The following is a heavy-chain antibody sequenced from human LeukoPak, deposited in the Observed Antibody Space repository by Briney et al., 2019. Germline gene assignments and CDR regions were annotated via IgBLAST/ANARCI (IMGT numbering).Heavy chain of an antibody. CDR1: GGTFSSYT. CDR3: ARDRGYCSSTSCYEGGFWFDP. D-gene: IGHD2-2*01. V-gene: IGHV1-69*04. J-gene: IGHJ5*02. Sequence: GASVKVSCKASGGTFSSYTISWVRQAPGQGLEWMGRIIPILGIANYAQKFQGRVTITADKSTSTAYMELGRLRSDDTAVYYCARDRGYCSSTSCYEGGFWFDPWGQGTLVTVSS. CDR2: IIPILGIA.